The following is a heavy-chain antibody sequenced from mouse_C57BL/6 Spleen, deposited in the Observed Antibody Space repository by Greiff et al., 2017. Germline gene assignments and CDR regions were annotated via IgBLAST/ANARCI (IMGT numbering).Heavy chain of an antibody. CDR2: IYPGDGDT. CDR3: ARFITTLYFDY. D-gene: IGHD1-1*01. V-gene: IGHV1-82*01. CDR1: GYAFSSSW. Sequence: VKLMESGPELVKPGASVKISCKASGYAFSSSWMNWVKQRPGKGLEWIGRIYPGDGDTNYNGKFKGKATLTVDTSSSTAYMELHSLTSEDSAVXFCARFITTLYFDYWGQGTTLTVSS. J-gene: IGHJ2*01.